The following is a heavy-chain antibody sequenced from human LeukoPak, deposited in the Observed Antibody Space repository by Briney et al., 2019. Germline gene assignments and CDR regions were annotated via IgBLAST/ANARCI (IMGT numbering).Heavy chain of an antibody. Sequence: GGSLRLSCAPSGFTFSSYGMHWVRQAPGQGLEWVAFIRYDGSNKYYADTVKGRFTISRDNSKNTLYLQMNSLRAEDTAVYYCAKDLVVGATTYLDYWGQGTLVTVSS. CDR1: GFTFSSYG. CDR3: AKDLVVGATTYLDY. V-gene: IGHV3-30*02. CDR2: IRYDGSNK. D-gene: IGHD1-26*01. J-gene: IGHJ4*02.